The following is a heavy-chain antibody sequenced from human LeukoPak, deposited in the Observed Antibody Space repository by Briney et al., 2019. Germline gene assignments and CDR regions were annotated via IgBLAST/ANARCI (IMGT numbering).Heavy chain of an antibody. CDR2: IYPGDSDT. Sequence: KLGESLKISCKGSGYSFTSYWIGWVRQMPGKGLEWMGIIYPGDSDTRYSPSFQGQVTISADKSISTAYLQWSSLKASDTAMYYCGRLSGSYYDANAFDIWGQGTMVTVS. CDR3: GRLSGSYYDANAFDI. D-gene: IGHD1-26*01. J-gene: IGHJ3*02. CDR1: GYSFTSYW. V-gene: IGHV5-51*01.